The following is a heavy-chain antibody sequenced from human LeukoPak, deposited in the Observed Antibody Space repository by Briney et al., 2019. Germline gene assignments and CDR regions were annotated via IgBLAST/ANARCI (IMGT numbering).Heavy chain of an antibody. CDR2: ISSSSSYI. D-gene: IGHD2-2*02. CDR1: GFTFSSYS. J-gene: IGHJ3*02. Sequence: GGSLRLSCAASGFTFSSYSMNWVRQAPGKGLEWVSSISSSSSYIYYADSVKGRFTISRDNAKNSLYLQMNSLRAEDTAVYYCARDADIVVVPAAIVGAFDIWGQGTMVTVSS. CDR3: ARDADIVVVPAAIVGAFDI. V-gene: IGHV3-21*01.